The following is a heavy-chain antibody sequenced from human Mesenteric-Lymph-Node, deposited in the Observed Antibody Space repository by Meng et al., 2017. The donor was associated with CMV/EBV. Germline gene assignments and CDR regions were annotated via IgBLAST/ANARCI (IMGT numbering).Heavy chain of an antibody. D-gene: IGHD3-22*01. J-gene: IGHJ4*02. CDR1: GFTFTSAW. CDR2: VKTKADGGTT. CDR3: AVGVDYYGSSDPPGY. V-gene: IGHV3-15*01. Sequence: GGSLRLSCATSGFTFTSAWMHWVRQAPGKGLEWVARVKTKADGGTTAYAAPVEGRFTISRDDSKNTLFLQMNSLKPEDTAVYYCAVGVDYYGSSDPPGYWGQGTLVTVSS.